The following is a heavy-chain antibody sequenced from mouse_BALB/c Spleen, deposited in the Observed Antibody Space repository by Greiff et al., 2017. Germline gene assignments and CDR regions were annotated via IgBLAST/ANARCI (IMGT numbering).Heavy chain of an antibody. CDR1: GYSITSGYY. D-gene: IGHD1-2*01. Sequence: EVKVEESGPGLVKPSQSLSLTCSVTGYSITSGYYWHWIRQFPGNKLEWMGYISYDGSNNYNPSLKNRISITRDTSKNQFFLKLNSVTTEDTATYYCAREVITTATGYFDYWGQGTTLTVSS. CDR2: ISYDGSN. J-gene: IGHJ2*01. V-gene: IGHV3-6*02. CDR3: AREVITTATGYFDY.